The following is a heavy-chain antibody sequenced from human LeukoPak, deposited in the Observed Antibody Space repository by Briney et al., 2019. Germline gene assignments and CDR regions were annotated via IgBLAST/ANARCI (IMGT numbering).Heavy chain of an antibody. D-gene: IGHD3-9*01. CDR1: GDSISSYH. J-gene: IGHJ3*02. CDR2: IYISGGT. CDR3: AAENYDILTGPPDAFDI. V-gene: IGHV4-4*07. Sequence: SETLSLICSVSGDSISSYHWSWIRQPAGKGLEWIGRIYISGGTNYNPSLKSRVTISVDTSKNQFSLKLSSVTAADTAVYYCAAENYDILTGPPDAFDIWGQGTMVTVSS.